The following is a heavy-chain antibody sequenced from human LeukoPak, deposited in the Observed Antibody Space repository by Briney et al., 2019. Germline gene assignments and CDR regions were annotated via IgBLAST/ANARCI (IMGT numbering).Heavy chain of an antibody. Sequence: SETLSLTCAVSGGSISSGGYSWSWIRQPPGKGLEWIGYIYHSGSTYYNPSLKSRVTISVDRSKNQFSLKLSPVTAADTAVYYCARVLWFGEPPYNWFDPWGQGTLVTVSS. CDR2: IYHSGST. CDR1: GGSISSGGYS. CDR3: ARVLWFGEPPYNWFDP. D-gene: IGHD3-10*01. V-gene: IGHV4-30-2*01. J-gene: IGHJ5*02.